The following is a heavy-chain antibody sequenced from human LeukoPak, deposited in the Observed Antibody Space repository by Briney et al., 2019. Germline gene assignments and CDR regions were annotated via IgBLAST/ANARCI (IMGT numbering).Heavy chain of an antibody. CDR3: ARVTLAEMATIRYYFDY. V-gene: IGHV1-69*05. Sequence: ASVKVSCKASGGTFSSYAISWVRQAPGQGLEWMGGIIPIFGTANYAQKFQGRVTITTDESTSTAYMELSSLRSEDTAVYYCARVTLAEMATIRYYFDYWGQGTLVTVSS. J-gene: IGHJ4*02. CDR1: GGTFSSYA. D-gene: IGHD5-24*01. CDR2: IIPIFGTA.